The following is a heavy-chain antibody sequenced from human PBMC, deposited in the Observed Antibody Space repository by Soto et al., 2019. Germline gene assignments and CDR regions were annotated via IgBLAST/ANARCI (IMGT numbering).Heavy chain of an antibody. CDR1: GGSISSGGYY. Sequence: SETLSLTCTVSGGSISSGGYYWSWIRQHPGKGLEWIGYIYHSGSTYYNPSLKSRVTISVDTSKNQFSLKLSSVTAADTAVYYCARAFDDSGAQFDYWGQGNLVTVSS. CDR2: IYHSGST. CDR3: ARAFDDSGAQFDY. J-gene: IGHJ4*02. V-gene: IGHV4-31*03. D-gene: IGHD4-17*01.